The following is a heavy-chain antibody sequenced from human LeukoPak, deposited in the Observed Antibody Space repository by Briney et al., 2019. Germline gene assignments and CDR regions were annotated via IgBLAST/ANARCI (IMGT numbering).Heavy chain of an antibody. D-gene: IGHD6-19*01. CDR2: ISYDGSNK. Sequence: GRSLRLSCAASGFTFSSYGMHWVRQAPGKGLEWVAVISYDGSNKYYADSVKGRFTISRDNSKNTLYLQMNSLGAEDTAVYYCAKAGAVAVFTIGRSTTDYRGQGTLVTVSS. J-gene: IGHJ4*02. CDR1: GFTFSSYG. V-gene: IGHV3-30*18. CDR3: AKAGAVAVFTIGRSTTDY.